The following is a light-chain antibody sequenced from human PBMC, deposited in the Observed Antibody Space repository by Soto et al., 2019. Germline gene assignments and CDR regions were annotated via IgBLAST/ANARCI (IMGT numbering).Light chain of an antibody. CDR3: ISYTSSSTRVV. J-gene: IGLJ2*01. CDR1: SSDVGGYNY. Sequence: QSALTQPASVSGSPGQSITISCTGTSSDVGGYNYVSWYQQHPGKAPKLMIYDVSNRPSGVSNRFSGSKSGNTASLTISGRQAEDEADYYCISYTSSSTRVVFGGGTKVTVL. CDR2: DVS. V-gene: IGLV2-14*01.